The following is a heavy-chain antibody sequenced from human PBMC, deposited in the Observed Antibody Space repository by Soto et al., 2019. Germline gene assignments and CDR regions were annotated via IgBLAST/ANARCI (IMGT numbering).Heavy chain of an antibody. V-gene: IGHV4-30-4*01. CDR2: IYYSGST. CDR3: ARARGARYFDY. Sequence: SETLSLTSTVSGGSISSGYYYWSWIRQPPGKGLEWIGYIYYSGSTYYNPSLKSRVTISVDTSKNQFSLKLSSVTAADTAVYYCARARGARYFDYWGQGTLVTSPQ. CDR1: GGSISSGYYY. D-gene: IGHD2-15*01. J-gene: IGHJ4*02.